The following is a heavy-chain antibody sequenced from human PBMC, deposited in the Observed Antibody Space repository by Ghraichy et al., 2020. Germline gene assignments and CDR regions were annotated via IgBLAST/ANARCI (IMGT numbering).Heavy chain of an antibody. CDR2: SGESGVT. CDR3: AKDRGVGDRFFDH. J-gene: IGHJ1*01. Sequence: GGSLRLSCAASGFTFRDYAMSWVRQAPGKGLEWVSTSGESGVTDYADSVKGRFTLTRDSSKNTLYLQMVSLRADDTAVYYCAKDRGVGDRFFDHWGQGTPVSVSS. CDR1: GFTFRDYA. V-gene: IGHV3-23*01. D-gene: IGHD1-26*01.